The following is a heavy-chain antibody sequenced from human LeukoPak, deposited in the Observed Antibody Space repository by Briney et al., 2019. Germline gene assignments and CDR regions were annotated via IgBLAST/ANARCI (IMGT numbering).Heavy chain of an antibody. J-gene: IGHJ4*02. CDR1: GFTFSNAW. Sequence: GGSLRLSCAASGFTFSNAWMSWVRQAPGKGLEWVGRIKSKTDGGTTDYAAPVKGRFTISRDDSKNTLYQQMNSLKTEDTAVYYCTTDAYYYGSGSADYWGQGTLVTVSS. D-gene: IGHD3-10*01. V-gene: IGHV3-15*01. CDR3: TTDAYYYGSGSADY. CDR2: IKSKTDGGTT.